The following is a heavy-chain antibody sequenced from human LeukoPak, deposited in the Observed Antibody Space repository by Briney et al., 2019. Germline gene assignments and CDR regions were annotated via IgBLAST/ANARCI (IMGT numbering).Heavy chain of an antibody. CDR2: IYHSGST. CDR1: GGSISSSNW. CDR3: ARASHDYGDYSHFDY. J-gene: IGHJ4*02. Sequence: SETLSLTCAVSGGSISSSNWWSCVRQPPGKGLEWIGEIYHSGSTNFNPSLKTRVTISVDKSKKHFSLKMTSVTAADTAVYYCARASHDYGDYSHFDYWGQGTLVTVSS. V-gene: IGHV4-4*02. D-gene: IGHD4-17*01.